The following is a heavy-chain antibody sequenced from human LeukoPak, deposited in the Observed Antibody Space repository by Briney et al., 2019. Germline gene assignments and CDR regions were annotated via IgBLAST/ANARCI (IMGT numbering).Heavy chain of an antibody. V-gene: IGHV1-46*01. CDR1: GYTFSNYY. CDR2: INPSGGGT. D-gene: IGHD6-19*01. J-gene: IGHJ4*02. CDR3: ASEGSVAVAYY. Sequence: GASVKVSCKASGYTFSNYYMHWVRQAPGQGLEWMGIINPSGGGTTYAQKFQGRVTMTRDTSTSTVYMQLSSLRSDDTAVYYCASEGSVAVAYYGGQGTLVTV.